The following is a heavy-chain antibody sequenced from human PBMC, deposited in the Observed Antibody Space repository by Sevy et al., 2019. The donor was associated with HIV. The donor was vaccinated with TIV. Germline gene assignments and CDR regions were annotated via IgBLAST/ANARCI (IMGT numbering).Heavy chain of an antibody. CDR3: ATTKDYYDSSGYPFDY. V-gene: IGHV1-24*01. CDR2: FDPEDGET. Sequence: ASVKVSCKVSGSTLSQLSMHWVRQAPGKGLEWMGSFDPEDGETIYAQKFQGRLTMTEDTSTDTAYMELSSLRSEDTAVYYCATTKDYYDSSGYPFDYWGRGTLVTISS. J-gene: IGHJ4*02. D-gene: IGHD3-22*01. CDR1: GSTLSQLS.